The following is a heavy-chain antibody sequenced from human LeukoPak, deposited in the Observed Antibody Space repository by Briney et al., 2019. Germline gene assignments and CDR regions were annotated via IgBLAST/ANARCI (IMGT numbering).Heavy chain of an antibody. CDR3: ARAGQLALLFSSDFDY. D-gene: IGHD6-13*01. V-gene: IGHV1-2*02. CDR2: INPNSGGT. J-gene: IGHJ4*02. Sequence: GASVKVSCKASGYTFTCYYMHWVRQAPGQGLEWMGWINPNSGGTNYAQKFQGRVTMTRDTSISTAYMELSRLRSDDTAVYYCARAGQLALLFSSDFDYWGQGTLVTVSS. CDR1: GYTFTCYY.